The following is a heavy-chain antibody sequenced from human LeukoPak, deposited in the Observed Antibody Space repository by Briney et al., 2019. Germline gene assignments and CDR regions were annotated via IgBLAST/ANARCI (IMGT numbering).Heavy chain of an antibody. V-gene: IGHV1-24*01. CDR2: FDPEDGET. CDR1: GYTLTELS. Sequence: ASVTVSCKVSGYTLTELSMHWVRQAPGKGLEWMGGFDPEDGETIYAQKFQGRVTMTEDTSTDTAYMELSSLRSEDTAVYYCATPPLRYFDWLLLDYWGQGTLVTVSS. D-gene: IGHD3-9*01. CDR3: ATPPLRYFDWLLLDY. J-gene: IGHJ4*02.